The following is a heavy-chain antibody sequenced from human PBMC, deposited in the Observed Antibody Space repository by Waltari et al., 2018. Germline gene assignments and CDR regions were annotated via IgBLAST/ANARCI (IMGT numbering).Heavy chain of an antibody. CDR3: ARGGSNGYCSSTSCYRGWFDP. CDR2: INHSGST. V-gene: IGHV4-34*01. J-gene: IGHJ5*02. Sequence: QVQLQQWGAGLLKPSETLSLTCAVYGGSFSGYYWSWIRQPPGKELEWIGEINHSGSTNYNPSLKSRVTISVDTSKNQFSLKLSSVTAADTAVYYCARGGSNGYCSSTSCYRGWFDPWGQGTLVTVSS. CDR1: GGSFSGYY. D-gene: IGHD2-2*01.